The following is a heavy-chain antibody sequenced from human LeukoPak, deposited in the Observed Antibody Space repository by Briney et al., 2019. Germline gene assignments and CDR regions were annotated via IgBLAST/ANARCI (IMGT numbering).Heavy chain of an antibody. D-gene: IGHD6-19*01. J-gene: IGHJ4*02. CDR3: ARRGVAATEAYFDS. Sequence: GGSLRLSCAASGFTFTNYGMHWVRQAPGKGLEWVSVIYGGGSTYYGDSVKGRFSISRDNSKNTLYLQMNSLRTEDTAIYYCARRGVAATEAYFDSWGQGTLVTVSS. CDR2: IYGGGST. CDR1: GFTFTNYG. V-gene: IGHV3-NL1*01.